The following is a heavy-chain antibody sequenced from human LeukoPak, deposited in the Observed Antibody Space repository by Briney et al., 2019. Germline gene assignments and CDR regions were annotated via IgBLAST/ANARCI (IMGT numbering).Heavy chain of an antibody. CDR3: ARSGLGSGIWFDP. J-gene: IGHJ5*02. Sequence: GASVKVSCKASGYTFTSYDINWVRQAPGQGPEWMGWMNPNSGDTGYVQKFQGRVSMTRDTSISTAYMELSSLTSEDTAVYYCARSGLGSGIWFDPWGQGTQVTVSS. CDR2: MNPNSGDT. D-gene: IGHD3-10*01. CDR1: GYTFTSYD. V-gene: IGHV1-8*01.